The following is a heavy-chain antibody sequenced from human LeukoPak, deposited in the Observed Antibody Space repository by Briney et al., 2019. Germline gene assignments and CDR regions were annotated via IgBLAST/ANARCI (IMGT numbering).Heavy chain of an antibody. CDR2: IASDGTI. J-gene: IGHJ5*02. D-gene: IGHD3-10*01. CDR1: GFILSTSE. CDR3: AREITMVRGVSNWFDP. Sequence: PGGSLRLSCVASGFILSTSEMNWVRQAPGKGLEWVSFIASDGTIYYADSVKGRFTLSRDNAKNSLYLQMNSLRAEDTAVYYCAREITMVRGVSNWFDPWGQGTLVTVSS. V-gene: IGHV3-48*03.